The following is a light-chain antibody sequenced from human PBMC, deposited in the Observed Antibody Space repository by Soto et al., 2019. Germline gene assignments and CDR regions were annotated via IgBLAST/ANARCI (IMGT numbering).Light chain of an antibody. CDR2: GAA. J-gene: IGKJ1*01. CDR3: QQYNNWPRT. Sequence: EIVMTQSPATLSVSPGERATLSCRASQSVSSNLAWYQQKPAQAPRLLIYGAATRATGIPARFSGSRSGTEFTLTISSLQSEDFAVYYCQQYNNWPRTFGQGTKVEIK. CDR1: QSVSSN. V-gene: IGKV3-15*01.